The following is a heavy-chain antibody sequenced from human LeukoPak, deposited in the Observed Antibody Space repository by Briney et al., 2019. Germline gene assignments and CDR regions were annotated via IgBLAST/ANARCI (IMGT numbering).Heavy chain of an antibody. Sequence: ASVKVSCKASGYTFTSYDINWVRQATGQGLEWMGWMNPNSGNTGYAQKFQGRVTMTRNTSISTAYMELSSLRSEDTAVYYCARVPPYYYDSSGYYRGLEEDYWGQGTLVTVSS. CDR2: MNPNSGNT. V-gene: IGHV1-8*01. CDR1: GYTFTSYD. D-gene: IGHD3-22*01. CDR3: ARVPPYYYDSSGYYRGLEEDY. J-gene: IGHJ4*02.